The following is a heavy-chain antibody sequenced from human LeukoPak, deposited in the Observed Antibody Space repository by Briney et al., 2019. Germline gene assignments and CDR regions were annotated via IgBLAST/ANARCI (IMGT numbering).Heavy chain of an antibody. Sequence: ASVKVACKASGYTFTSYYMHWVRQAPGQGLEWMGIINPSGGSTSYAQKFQGRVTMTRDMSTSTVYMELSSLRSEDTAVYYCAREGSSWSRERNYFDYWGQGTLVTVSS. V-gene: IGHV1-46*01. CDR3: AREGSSWSRERNYFDY. CDR1: GYTFTSYY. CDR2: INPSGGST. J-gene: IGHJ4*02. D-gene: IGHD6-13*01.